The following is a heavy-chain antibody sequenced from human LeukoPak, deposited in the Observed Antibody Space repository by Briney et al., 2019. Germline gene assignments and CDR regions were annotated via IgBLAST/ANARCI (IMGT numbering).Heavy chain of an antibody. CDR1: VGSFSGYY. V-gene: IGHV4-34*01. Sequence: ETLSLTCAVYVGSFSGYYWTWIRQPPGKGLEWIGEINHGRSTNYNPSLKSRVTISLDTSKNQFSLKLSSVTAADTAVYYCARLGYGSGNNYYYYMDVWGKGTTVTISS. D-gene: IGHD3-10*01. CDR2: INHGRST. CDR3: ARLGYGSGNNYYYYMDV. J-gene: IGHJ6*03.